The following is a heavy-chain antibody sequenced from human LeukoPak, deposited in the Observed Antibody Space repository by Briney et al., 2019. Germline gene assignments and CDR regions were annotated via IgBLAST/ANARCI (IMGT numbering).Heavy chain of an antibody. D-gene: IGHD1-26*01. CDR1: GFTFSNYA. CDR3: AREPGGSYYFDY. Sequence: TGGSLRLSCDASGFTFSNYAMSWVRQAPGKGLEWVSVIYSGGSTYYADSVKGRFTISRDNSKNTLYLQMNSLRAEDTAVYYCAREPGGSYYFDYWGQGTLVTVSS. J-gene: IGHJ4*02. V-gene: IGHV3-53*01. CDR2: IYSGGST.